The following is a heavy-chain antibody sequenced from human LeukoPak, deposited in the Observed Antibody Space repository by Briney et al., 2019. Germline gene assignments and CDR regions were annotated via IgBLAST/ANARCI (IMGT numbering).Heavy chain of an antibody. CDR3: ARRYYYDGSGYYYLDY. J-gene: IGHJ4*02. Sequence: SETLSLTCTVSGGSISSGDYYWSWIRQPPGKGLEWIGYIYYSGSTYYNPSLKSRVTISVDTSKNQFSLKLSSVTAADTAVYYCARRYYYDGSGYYYLDYWGQGTLVTVSS. CDR2: IYYSGST. CDR1: GGSISSGDYY. D-gene: IGHD3-22*01. V-gene: IGHV4-30-4*01.